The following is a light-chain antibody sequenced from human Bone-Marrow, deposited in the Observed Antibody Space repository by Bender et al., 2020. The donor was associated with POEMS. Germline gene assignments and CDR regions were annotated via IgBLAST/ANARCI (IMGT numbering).Light chain of an antibody. Sequence: YVLTQPPPVSVAPGKTARMTCGGNNIGDKSVHWYQQKPGQAPVLVLYDDRDRPKGVPERVSGSNSGNTATLSITRVEVGDGAGYYGQVWESTTCHFVIIGGENRLTVL. V-gene: IGLV3-21*01. CDR2: DDR. J-gene: IGLJ2*01. CDR1: NIGDKS. CDR3: QVWESTTCHFVI.